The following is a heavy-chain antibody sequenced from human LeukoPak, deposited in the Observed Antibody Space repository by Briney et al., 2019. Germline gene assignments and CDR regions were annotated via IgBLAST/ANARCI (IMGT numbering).Heavy chain of an antibody. D-gene: IGHD3-9*01. CDR3: ARVPGRNVLRYLEASSNWFDP. J-gene: IGHJ5*02. Sequence: GASVKVSCKASGYTFTGYYMHWVQQAPGQGLEWMGWINPNSGGTNYAQKFQGRVTMTRDTSISTAYMELSRLRSDDTAVYYCARVPGRNVLRYLEASSNWFDPWGQGTLVTVSS. V-gene: IGHV1-2*02. CDR1: GYTFTGYY. CDR2: INPNSGGT.